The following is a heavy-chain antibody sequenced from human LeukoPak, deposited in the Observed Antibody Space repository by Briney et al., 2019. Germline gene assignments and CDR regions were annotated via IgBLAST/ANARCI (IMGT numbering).Heavy chain of an antibody. CDR1: GFTFSSYS. CDR2: ISSSSSTI. V-gene: IGHV3-48*01. CDR3: AMRPQNYGDYFDY. D-gene: IGHD4-17*01. J-gene: IGHJ4*02. Sequence: GGSLRLSCAASGFTFSSYSMNWVRQAPGKGLEWVSYISSSSSTIYYADSVKGRFTISRDNAKNSLYLQMNSLRAEDTAVYYCAMRPQNYGDYFDYWGQGTLVTVSS.